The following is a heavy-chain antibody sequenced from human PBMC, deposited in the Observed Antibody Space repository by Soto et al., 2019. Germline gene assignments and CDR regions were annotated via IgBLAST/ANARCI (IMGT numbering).Heavy chain of an antibody. CDR3: VKYTVTENLGES. CDR2: VSRAGTYT. D-gene: IGHD3-16*01. V-gene: IGHV3-23*01. Sequence: EVQLLESGGDVVRPGGSLRLSCAASGFTFSSYAMGWVRQAPGKGLEWVAGVSRAGTYTFYADSVRGGFSISSDNSQDTVDLYMNALKGDDTAVYFCVKYTVTENLGESWGQGTLVSLSS. J-gene: IGHJ5*02. CDR1: GFTFSSYA.